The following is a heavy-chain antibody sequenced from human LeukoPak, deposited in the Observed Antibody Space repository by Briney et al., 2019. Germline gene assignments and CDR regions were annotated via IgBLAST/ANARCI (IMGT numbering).Heavy chain of an antibody. V-gene: IGHV3-7*01. D-gene: IGHD4-17*01. J-gene: IGHJ6*02. Sequence: GGSLRLSCVASGFSFSSYAMNWVRQAPGKGLEWVANIKQDGSEKYYVDSVKGRFTISRDNAKNSLYLQMNSLRAEDTAVYYCARDDGDYSWYYYGMDVWGQGTTVTVSS. CDR1: GFSFSSYA. CDR3: ARDDGDYSWYYYGMDV. CDR2: IKQDGSEK.